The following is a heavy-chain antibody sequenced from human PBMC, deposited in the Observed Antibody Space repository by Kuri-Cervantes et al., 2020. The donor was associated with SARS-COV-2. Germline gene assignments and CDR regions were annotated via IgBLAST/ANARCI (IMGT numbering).Heavy chain of an antibody. CDR1: GFTFSSYW. D-gene: IGHD1-1*01. CDR3: AIGGNYWHA. J-gene: IGHJ5*02. Sequence: ETLSLTCAASGFTFSSYWMHWVRQAPGKGLEWVANIGQDGSVKYYVDSAKGRFTISRDNAKNSLYLQMNSLRTDDMAVHYCAIGGNYWHAWGQGTLVTVSS. CDR2: IGQDGSVK. V-gene: IGHV3-7*01.